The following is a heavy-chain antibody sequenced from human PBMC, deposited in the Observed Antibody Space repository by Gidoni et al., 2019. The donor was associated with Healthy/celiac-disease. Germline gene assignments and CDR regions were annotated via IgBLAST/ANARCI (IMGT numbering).Heavy chain of an antibody. Sequence: QVQLVQSGAEVKKPGASVKVSCKASGYTFTSYAMHWVRQAPGQRLEWMGWINAGNGNTKYSQKFQGRVTITRDTSASTAYMELSSLRSEDTAVYYCAREGSITIFGVVGPSNWFDPWGQGTLVTVSS. CDR1: GYTFTSYA. V-gene: IGHV1-3*01. CDR3: AREGSITIFGVVGPSNWFDP. J-gene: IGHJ5*02. D-gene: IGHD3-3*01. CDR2: INAGNGNT.